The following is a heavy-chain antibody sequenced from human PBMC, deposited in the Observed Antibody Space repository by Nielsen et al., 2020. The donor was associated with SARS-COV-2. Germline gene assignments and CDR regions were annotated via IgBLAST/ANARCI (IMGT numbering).Heavy chain of an antibody. V-gene: IGHV5-51*01. J-gene: IGHJ5*02. CDR3: ARHRTPAPRYCSSTSCYPLDNWFDP. Sequence: KVSCKGSGYSFTSYWIGWVRQMPGKGLEWMGIIYPGDSDTRYSPSFQGQVTISADKSISTAYLQWSSLKASDTAMYYCARHRTPAPRYCSSTSCYPLDNWFDPWGQGTLVTVSS. CDR2: IYPGDSDT. CDR1: GYSFTSYW. D-gene: IGHD2-2*01.